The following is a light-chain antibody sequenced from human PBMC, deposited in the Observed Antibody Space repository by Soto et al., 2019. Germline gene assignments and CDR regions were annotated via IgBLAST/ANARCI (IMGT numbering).Light chain of an antibody. CDR1: QTIDTY. Sequence: DIQFTQSPSSLSASVGDRVTITCRASQTIDTYLNWYQHKPGKAPKVLIYAASYLQCGVPSRFSGSGSGADFTLTISSLQPEDFATYYCQQNFNFPRTFGQGTKVDIK. CDR3: QQNFNFPRT. V-gene: IGKV1-39*01. J-gene: IGKJ1*01. CDR2: AAS.